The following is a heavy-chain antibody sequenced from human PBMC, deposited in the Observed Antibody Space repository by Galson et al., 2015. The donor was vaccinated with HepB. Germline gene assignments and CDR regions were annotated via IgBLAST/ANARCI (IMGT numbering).Heavy chain of an antibody. V-gene: IGHV3-33*06. CDR3: AKVGPSCSSTRCSDYYFDY. CDR1: GFTFSSYG. D-gene: IGHD2-2*01. Sequence: SLRLSCAASGFTFSSYGMYWVRQAPGKGLEWVAVIWYDGSNKYYADSVKGRFTISRDNSKNTLYLQMNSLRAEDTAVYYCAKVGPSCSSTRCSDYYFDYWGQGTLVTVSS. CDR2: IWYDGSNK. J-gene: IGHJ4*02.